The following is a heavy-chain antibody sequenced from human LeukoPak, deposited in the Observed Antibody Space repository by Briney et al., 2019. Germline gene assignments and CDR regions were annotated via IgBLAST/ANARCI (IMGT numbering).Heavy chain of an antibody. Sequence: SETLSLTCAVYGGSFSGYWSWIRQPPGKGLEWIGEINHTGSTSYNPSLKSRVTISVDTSKNQFSLKLSSVTAADTAVYFCARRSHYSGWYVWGQGTLVTVSS. V-gene: IGHV4-34*01. CDR3: ARRSHYSGWYV. CDR1: GGSFSGY. J-gene: IGHJ1*01. D-gene: IGHD6-19*01. CDR2: INHTGST.